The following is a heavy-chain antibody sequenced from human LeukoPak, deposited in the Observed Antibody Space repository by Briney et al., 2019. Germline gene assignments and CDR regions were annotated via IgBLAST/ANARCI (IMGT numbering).Heavy chain of an antibody. CDR3: ASVAGVAVAGTPADFDY. J-gene: IGHJ4*02. Sequence: ASVNVSCKASGYTFTGYYMHWVRQAPGQGLEWMGWINPNSGGTNYAQKFQGRVTMTRDTSISTAYMELSSLRSDDTAVYYCASVAGVAVAGTPADFDYWGQGTLVTVSS. CDR2: INPNSGGT. D-gene: IGHD6-19*01. CDR1: GYTFTGYY. V-gene: IGHV1-2*02.